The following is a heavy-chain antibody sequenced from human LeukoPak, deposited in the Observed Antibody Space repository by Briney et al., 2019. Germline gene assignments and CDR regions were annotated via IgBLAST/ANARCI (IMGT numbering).Heavy chain of an antibody. V-gene: IGHV3-30*03. D-gene: IGHD3-3*01. CDR2: VSSDGSID. CDR3: ARDRYDFWAFYYYYYMDV. J-gene: IGHJ6*03. CDR1: GFTFSSYG. Sequence: KSGGSLRLSCAASGFTFSSYGMHWVRQAPGKGLEWVAVVSSDGSIDYYADSVRGRFTVSRDNSKNTMYLQVNSLRAEDTAVYYCARDRYDFWAFYYYYYMDVWGKGTTITVSS.